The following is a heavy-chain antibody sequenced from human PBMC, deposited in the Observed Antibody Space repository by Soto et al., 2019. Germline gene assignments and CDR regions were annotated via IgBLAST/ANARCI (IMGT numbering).Heavy chain of an antibody. D-gene: IGHD3-10*01. CDR2: IYYSGST. Sequence: SETLSLTCTVSGGSLSSYYWSWLRPPPGKGLEWIGYIYYSGSTNYNPSLKSRVTISVDTSKNQFSLKLSSVTAADTAVYYFARVEWGIFSGEPNLFDLWGQGTLVTVSS. CDR1: GGSLSSYY. V-gene: IGHV4-59*12. J-gene: IGHJ5*02. CDR3: ARVEWGIFSGEPNLFDL.